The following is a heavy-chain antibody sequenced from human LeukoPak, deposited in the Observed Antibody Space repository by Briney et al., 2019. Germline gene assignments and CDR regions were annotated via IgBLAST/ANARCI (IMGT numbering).Heavy chain of an antibody. CDR3: ARIYYDILTGQGNWFDP. D-gene: IGHD3-9*01. CDR2: ISSSSSSYT. CDR1: GFTFSDYY. J-gene: IGHJ5*02. V-gene: IGHV3-11*06. Sequence: GGSLRLSCAASGFTFSDYYMSWIRQAPGKGLEWVSYISSSSSSYTNYADSVKGRFTISRDNAKNSLYLQMNSLRAEDTAVYYCARIYYDILTGQGNWFDPWGQGTLVTVSS.